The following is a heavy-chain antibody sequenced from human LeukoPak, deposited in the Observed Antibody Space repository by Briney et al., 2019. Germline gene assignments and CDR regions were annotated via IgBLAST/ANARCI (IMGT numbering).Heavy chain of an antibody. CDR3: ARQNTGGSGLY. D-gene: IGHD2-8*02. CDR2: IHPGDSDT. J-gene: IGHJ4*02. CDR1: GYSSRDYW. V-gene: IGHV5-51*01. Sequence: GESLQISCQGFGYSSRDYWIGWVRQMPGKGLEWMGIIHPGDSDTTYSPSFQGQVTISADKSINTAYLHWSSLKTSDTAMYYCARQNTGGSGLYWGQGTLVTVSS.